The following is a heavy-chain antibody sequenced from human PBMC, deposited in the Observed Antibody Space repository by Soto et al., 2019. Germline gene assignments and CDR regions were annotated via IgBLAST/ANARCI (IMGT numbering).Heavy chain of an antibody. CDR3: ARGGPTSADYYYGMDV. Sequence: QVQLVQSGAEVRRPGASVKVSCKASGYTFSNDGINWVRQAPGQGLEWMGWISAYNGNTEYAQNFQGRVTMTTDTSTSPAYMELRSLRSDDTAVYSCARGGPTSADYYYGMDVWGLGTTVTFSS. CDR1: GYTFSNDG. CDR2: ISAYNGNT. D-gene: IGHD3-10*01. J-gene: IGHJ6*02. V-gene: IGHV1-18*01.